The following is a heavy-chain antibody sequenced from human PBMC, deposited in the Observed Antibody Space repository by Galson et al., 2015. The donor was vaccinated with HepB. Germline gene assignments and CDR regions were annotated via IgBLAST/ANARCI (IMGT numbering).Heavy chain of an antibody. Sequence: QSGAEVKKPGESLKISCKASGYSFTTYWIGWVRQMPGKGLKWMGIIYPGDSDPIYSPSFQGQVTISAAKPISTAYLQWSSLEASDTAMYYCARHGGFVDYWGQGTLVTVSS. CDR3: ARHGGFVDY. D-gene: IGHD3-16*01. CDR1: GYSFTTYW. J-gene: IGHJ4*02. CDR2: IYPGDSDP. V-gene: IGHV5-51*04.